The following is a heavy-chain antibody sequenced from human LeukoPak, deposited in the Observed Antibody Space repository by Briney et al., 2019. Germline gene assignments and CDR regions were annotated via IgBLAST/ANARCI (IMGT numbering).Heavy chain of an antibody. Sequence: PSETLSLTCAVYGGSFSGYYWSWIRQPPGKGLEWIGEINHSGSTYYNPSLESRVTISVDTSKNQFSLKLSSVTAADTAVYYCARGITSCYDYWGQGTLVTVSS. J-gene: IGHJ4*02. V-gene: IGHV4-34*01. CDR3: ARGITSCYDY. CDR1: GGSFSGYY. D-gene: IGHD2-2*01. CDR2: INHSGST.